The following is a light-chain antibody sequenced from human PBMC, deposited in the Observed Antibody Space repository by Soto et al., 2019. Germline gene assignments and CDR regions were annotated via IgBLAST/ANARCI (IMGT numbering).Light chain of an antibody. J-gene: IGKJ1*01. V-gene: IGKV3-20*01. Sequence: EIVLTQSPCTLSLSPGERATLACRASQSVISRYLAWYQQTPGQAPRLLIYGTSHRATGIPDRFSGSGSGTDFTLTINRLEPEDFAVYYCQQYGSSWTFGQGTKVDIK. CDR1: QSVISRY. CDR2: GTS. CDR3: QQYGSSWT.